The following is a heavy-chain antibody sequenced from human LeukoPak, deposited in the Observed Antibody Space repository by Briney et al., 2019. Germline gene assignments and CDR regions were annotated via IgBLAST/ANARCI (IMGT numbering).Heavy chain of an antibody. D-gene: IGHD2-8*01. V-gene: IGHV3-30-3*01. CDR3: ARDRLRPNWFDP. Sequence: GGSLRLSCAASGFTFSSYWMSWVRQAPGKGLEWVAVISYDGSNKYYADSVKGRFTISRDNSKNTLYLQMNSLRAEDTAVYYCARDRLRPNWFDPWGQGTLVTVSS. CDR1: GFTFSSYW. J-gene: IGHJ5*02. CDR2: ISYDGSNK.